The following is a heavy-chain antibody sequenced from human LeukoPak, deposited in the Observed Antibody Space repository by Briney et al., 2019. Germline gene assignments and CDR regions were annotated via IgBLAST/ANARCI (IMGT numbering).Heavy chain of an antibody. J-gene: IGHJ4*02. D-gene: IGHD1-26*01. CDR1: GGSISSGGYY. V-gene: IGHV4-31*03. Sequence: SETLSLTCTVSGGSISSGGYYWSWIRQHPGKGREWIGYIYYSGSTYYNPSLKSRVTISVDTSKNQFSLKLSSVTAADTAVYYCARIGVVGATNFDYWGQATLVTVSS. CDR2: IYYSGST. CDR3: ARIGVVGATNFDY.